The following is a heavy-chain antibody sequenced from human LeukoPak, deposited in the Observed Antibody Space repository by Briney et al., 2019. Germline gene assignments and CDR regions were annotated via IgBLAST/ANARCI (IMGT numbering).Heavy chain of an antibody. CDR3: ARPPTLVGATPPEGY. V-gene: IGHV1-2*02. D-gene: IGHD1-26*01. Sequence: ASVKVSCKASGYTFTRYYMHWVRQAPGQGLEGMGWINPNSGGTNYAQKFQGRVTMTRHTSISTAYMELSRLRSDDTAVYYCARPPTLVGATPPEGYWGQGTLVTVSS. CDR2: INPNSGGT. J-gene: IGHJ4*02. CDR1: GYTFTRYY.